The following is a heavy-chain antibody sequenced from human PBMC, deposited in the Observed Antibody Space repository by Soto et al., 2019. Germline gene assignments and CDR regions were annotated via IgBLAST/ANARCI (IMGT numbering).Heavy chain of an antibody. CDR2: IYYSGST. V-gene: IGHV4-59*01. D-gene: IGHD3-22*01. Sequence: TLSLTCTVSGGSISSYYWSWIRQPPGKGLEWIGYIYYSGSTNYNPSLKSRVTISVDTSKNQFSLKLSSVTAADTAVYYCARELDSSGYFDYWGQGTLVTVSS. J-gene: IGHJ4*02. CDR3: ARELDSSGYFDY. CDR1: GGSISSYY.